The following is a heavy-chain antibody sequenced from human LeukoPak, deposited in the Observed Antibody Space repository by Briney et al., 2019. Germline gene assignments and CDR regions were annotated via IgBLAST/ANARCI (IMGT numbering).Heavy chain of an antibody. J-gene: IGHJ4*02. CDR3: ARDIPAEAALDF. D-gene: IGHD2-2*02. Sequence: ASVKVSCKASGYTFTGYYIHWVRHAPGQGLEWMGWINPNSGGTNYAQKFQGRVTMTRDRSINTAYMDLRSLTYDDTAVYYCARDIPAEAALDFWGQGTLVTVSS. V-gene: IGHV1-2*02. CDR1: GYTFTGYY. CDR2: INPNSGGT.